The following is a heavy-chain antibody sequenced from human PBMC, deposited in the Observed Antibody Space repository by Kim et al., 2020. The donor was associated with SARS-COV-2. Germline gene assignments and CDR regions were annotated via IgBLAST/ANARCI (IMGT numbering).Heavy chain of an antibody. D-gene: IGHD6-19*01. CDR2: INHSGST. J-gene: IGHJ6*02. Sequence: SETLSLTCAVYGGSFSGYYWSWIRQPPGKGLEWIGEINHSGSTNYNPSLKSRVTISVDTSKNQFSLKLSSVTAADTAVYYCARDWIAVAGKDVWGQGTTVTVSS. CDR1: GGSFSGYY. V-gene: IGHV4-34*01. CDR3: ARDWIAVAGKDV.